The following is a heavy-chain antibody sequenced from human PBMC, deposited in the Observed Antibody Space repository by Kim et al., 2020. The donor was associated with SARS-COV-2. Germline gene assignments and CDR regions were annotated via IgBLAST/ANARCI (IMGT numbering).Heavy chain of an antibody. V-gene: IGHV3-33*01. J-gene: IGHJ3*02. D-gene: IGHD3-22*01. CDR2: IWYDGSNK. CDR3: ARDYYYDSSGYYLDDAFDI. Sequence: GGSLRLSCAASGFTFSSYGMHWVRQAPGKGLEWVAVIWYDGSNKYYADSVKGRFTISRDNSKNTLYLQMNSLRAEDTAVYYCARDYYYDSSGYYLDDAFDIWGQGTMVTVSS. CDR1: GFTFSSYG.